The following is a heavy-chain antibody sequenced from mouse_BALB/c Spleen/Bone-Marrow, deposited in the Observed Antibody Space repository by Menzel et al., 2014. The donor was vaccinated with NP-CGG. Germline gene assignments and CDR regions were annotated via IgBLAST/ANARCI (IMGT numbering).Heavy chain of an antibody. CDR2: INPSNGGT. D-gene: IGHD3-3*01. CDR1: GYTFTSYY. Sequence: QVQLKHYGTELVKPGASVKLSCKASGYTFTSYYMFWVKQRPGQGLEWIGEINPSNGGTVFNEKFKSKVTVTVDKSSSTAFIQRSGLTSEDSAVYYCIRSAGTGFAYWGQGTLVTVS. V-gene: IGHV1-53*01. CDR3: IRSAGTGFAY. J-gene: IGHJ3*01.